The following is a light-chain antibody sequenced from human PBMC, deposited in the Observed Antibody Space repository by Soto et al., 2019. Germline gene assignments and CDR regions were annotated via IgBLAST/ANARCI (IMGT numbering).Light chain of an antibody. V-gene: IGLV2-14*01. CDR1: SSDVGGYNY. J-gene: IGLJ2*01. CDR2: DVS. CDR3: SSYTSSSPLVV. Sequence: QSALTQPASVSGSPGQSITISCTGTSSDVGGYNYVSWYQQHPRKAPKLMIYDVSNRTSGVSHRFSGSKSGNAASLTISGLEAEDEDDYYCSSYTSSSPLVVFGGGTKLTVL.